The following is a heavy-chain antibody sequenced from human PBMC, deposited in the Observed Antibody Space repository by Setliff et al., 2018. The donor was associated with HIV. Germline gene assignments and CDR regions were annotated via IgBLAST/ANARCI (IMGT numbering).Heavy chain of an antibody. D-gene: IGHD3-16*01. CDR3: AKTLPTFSTYNWYFDL. J-gene: IGHJ2*01. CDR2: VTSNSGNI. Sequence: PGGSLRLSCTASGFSFDDYALTWVRQAPGKGLEWVSGVTSNSGNIDYADSVKGRFTISRDNAKNSLYLQMSSLRPEDTALYYCAKTLPTFSTYNWYFDLWGRGTLVTVSS. V-gene: IGHV3-9*01. CDR1: GFSFDDYA.